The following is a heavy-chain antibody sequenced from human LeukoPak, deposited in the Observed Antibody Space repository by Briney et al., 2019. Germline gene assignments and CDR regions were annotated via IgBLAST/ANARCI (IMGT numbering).Heavy chain of an antibody. V-gene: IGHV3-30-3*01. Sequence: GGSLRLSCAASGFTFSSYAMHWVRQAPGKGLEWVAVISYDGSNKYYADSVKGRFTISRDNSKNTLYLQMNSLRAEDTAVYYCARFGGNPTFDYWGQGTLVTVSS. CDR1: GFTFSSYA. D-gene: IGHD4-23*01. CDR2: ISYDGSNK. CDR3: ARFGGNPTFDY. J-gene: IGHJ4*02.